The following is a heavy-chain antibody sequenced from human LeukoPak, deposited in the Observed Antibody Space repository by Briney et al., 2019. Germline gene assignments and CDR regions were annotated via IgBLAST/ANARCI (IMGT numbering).Heavy chain of an antibody. CDR2: ILANTIT. CDR3: ERVRGFTTARGVPSWFDP. J-gene: IGHJ5*02. D-gene: IGHD3-10*01. CDR1: GSSISSGIYY. Sequence: TLSLTSTASGSSISSGIYYWTWIRQPARKGLEWIGRILANTITSYNPSLEGRLTMSMDTATNQFSLKLTSVTVAAASDYSCERVRGFTTARGVPSWFDPWGQGTLVTVSS. V-gene: IGHV4-61*02.